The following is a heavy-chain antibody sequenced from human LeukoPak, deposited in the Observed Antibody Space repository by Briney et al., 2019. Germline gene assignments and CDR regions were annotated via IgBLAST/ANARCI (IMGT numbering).Heavy chain of an antibody. V-gene: IGHV4-30-4*08. CDR3: ARNYFFSMDV. CDR1: GGSINNGDYY. J-gene: IGHJ6*03. Sequence: SETLSLTCTVSGGSINNGDYYWSWIRQPPGKGLEWIGYIYYSGSTYYIPPLKRRVTISVDTSKNQFSLKLTSVTAADTAVYYCARNYFFSMDVWGKGTTVTVSS. CDR2: IYYSGST.